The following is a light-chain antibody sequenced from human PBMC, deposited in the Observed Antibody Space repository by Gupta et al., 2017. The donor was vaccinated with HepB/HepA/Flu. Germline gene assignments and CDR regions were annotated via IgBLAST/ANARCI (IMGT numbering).Light chain of an antibody. CDR1: SSDIGGYDH. Sequence: QSALTQPASVSGSPGQSVTISCTGTSSDIGGYDHVSWYQHHPGKAPKLMIYDDNYWPSGVSDRFSGSKSGNTASLTISGLQAEDEADYYCSSYTSSTSLGVVFGGGTKLTVL. J-gene: IGLJ2*01. CDR2: DDN. CDR3: SSYTSSTSLGVV. V-gene: IGLV2-14*03.